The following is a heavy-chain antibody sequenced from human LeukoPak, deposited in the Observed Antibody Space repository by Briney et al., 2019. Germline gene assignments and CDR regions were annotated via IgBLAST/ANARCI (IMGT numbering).Heavy chain of an antibody. Sequence: ASVKVSCKASGGTFSSYAISWVRQAPGQGLEWMGGIIPIFGTANYAQKFQGRVTITTDESTSTAYMELSSLRSEDTTVYYCARENRFGPSALDYYYYYYMDVWGKGTTVTVSS. V-gene: IGHV1-69*05. CDR2: IIPIFGTA. CDR3: ARENRFGPSALDYYYYYYMDV. J-gene: IGHJ6*03. D-gene: IGHD3-16*01. CDR1: GGTFSSYA.